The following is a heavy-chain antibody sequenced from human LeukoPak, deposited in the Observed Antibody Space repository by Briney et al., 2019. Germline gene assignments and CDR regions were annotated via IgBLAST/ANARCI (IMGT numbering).Heavy chain of an antibody. V-gene: IGHV1-46*01. J-gene: IGHJ4*02. Sequence: GASVKVSCKSSGYAFTNYYKHWVRQAPGQGLEWMGIINPSGGSTIYAQKFQGRVTMTRDTSTSTIYMELSSLRSEDTAVYYCARRNSHIGSYRPSYYFDYWGQGTLVTVSS. D-gene: IGHD1-26*01. CDR3: ARRNSHIGSYRPSYYFDY. CDR1: GYAFTNYY. CDR2: INPSGGST.